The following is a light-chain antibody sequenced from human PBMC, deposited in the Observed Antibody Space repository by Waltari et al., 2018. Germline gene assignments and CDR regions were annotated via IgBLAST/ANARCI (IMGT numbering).Light chain of an antibody. J-gene: IGKJ4*01. Sequence: VILTQSPATLSLSPGERATLSCSASQSVANYLAWYQQKPGQAPRLLIYGASNRPTGIPDRFSGTGSGTDFTLIISSLEPEDFAVYYCQRYSDSPPTFGGGTKVEIK. CDR3: QRYSDSPPT. V-gene: IGKV3-11*01. CDR2: GAS. CDR1: QSVANY.